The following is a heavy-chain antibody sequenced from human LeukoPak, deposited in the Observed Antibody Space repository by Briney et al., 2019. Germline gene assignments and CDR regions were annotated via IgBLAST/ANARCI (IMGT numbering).Heavy chain of an antibody. D-gene: IGHD6-13*01. CDR3: ARGVYIAAAQYGY. CDR2: IYYSGTT. CDR1: GGSFSGYY. V-gene: IGHV4-59*01. Sequence: SETLSLTCAVYGGSFSGYYWSWIRQPPGKGLEWIGYIYYSGTTNYNPPLKSRVTISVDTSKNQFSLKLNSVTAADTAVYYCARGVYIAAAQYGYWGQGTLVTVSS. J-gene: IGHJ4*02.